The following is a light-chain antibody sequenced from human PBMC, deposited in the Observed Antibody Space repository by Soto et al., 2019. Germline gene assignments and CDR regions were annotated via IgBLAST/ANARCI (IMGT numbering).Light chain of an antibody. V-gene: IGLV2-14*01. Sequence: QSALTQPASVSVSPGQSITSSCTGTSSDVGGYNYVSWYQQHPGKAPKLMIYEVSNRPSGVSSRFSGSMSGNTASLTISGLQAEDEADYYCGSYTGTIYVFGTGTKVTVL. J-gene: IGLJ1*01. CDR1: SSDVGGYNY. CDR3: GSYTGTIYV. CDR2: EVS.